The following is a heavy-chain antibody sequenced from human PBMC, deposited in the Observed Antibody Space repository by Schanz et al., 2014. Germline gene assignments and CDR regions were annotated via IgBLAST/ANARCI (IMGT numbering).Heavy chain of an antibody. D-gene: IGHD3-3*01. CDR2: ISGSGGST. CDR1: GFTFSSYA. J-gene: IGHJ6*02. CDR3: AKMLGRGAAVIISDYYYGMAV. V-gene: IGHV3-23*01. Sequence: EVQLLESGGGLVQPGGSLRLSCAASGFTFSSYAMSWVRQAPGKGLEWVSAISGSGGSTYYADSVKGRFTISRDNSKNTLYLQMNSLRAEDTAVYYCAKMLGRGAAVIISDYYYGMAVWGQGTTVTFSS.